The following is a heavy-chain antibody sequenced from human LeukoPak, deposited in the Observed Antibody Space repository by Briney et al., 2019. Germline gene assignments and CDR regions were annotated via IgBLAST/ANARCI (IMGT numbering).Heavy chain of an antibody. D-gene: IGHD3-10*01. CDR2: INHSGST. CDR1: GGSFSGYY. V-gene: IGHV4-34*01. CDR3: ARHLVWFGELSEYYFDY. J-gene: IGHJ4*02. Sequence: SETLSLTCAVYGGSFSGYYWSWIRQPPGKGLEWIGEINHSGSTNYNPSLKSRVTISVDTSKNQFSLKLSSVTAADTAVYYCARHLVWFGELSEYYFDYWGQGTLVTVSS.